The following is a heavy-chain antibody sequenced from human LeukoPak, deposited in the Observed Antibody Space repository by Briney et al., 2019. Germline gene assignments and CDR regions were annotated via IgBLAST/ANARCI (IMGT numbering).Heavy chain of an antibody. D-gene: IGHD6-13*01. J-gene: IGHJ4*02. V-gene: IGHV3-23*01. CDR1: GFTFNTYV. Sequence: GGSLRLSCAASGFTFNTYVMSWVRQTPGKGLQWVSSIKSGGGTDYADSVKGRFTISRDNSKNTLYLQMNSLRAEDTAVYYCAREGGYSSSSFDYWGQGTLVTVSS. CDR2: IKSGGGT. CDR3: AREGGYSSSSFDY.